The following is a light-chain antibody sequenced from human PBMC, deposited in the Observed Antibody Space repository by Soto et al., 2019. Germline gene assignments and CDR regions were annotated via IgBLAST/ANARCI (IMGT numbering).Light chain of an antibody. V-gene: IGKV3D-15*01. CDR3: QQYNNWPSLA. Sequence: EIVMTQSPATLSVSPGEIATLSCRASQSVNYNLAWYQQKPRQAPRLLIYSAATRATGTPARFSGSGSGTEFTLTISRLQSEDFAVYYCQQYNNWPSLAFGGGTKVDIK. CDR2: SAA. J-gene: IGKJ4*02. CDR1: QSVNYN.